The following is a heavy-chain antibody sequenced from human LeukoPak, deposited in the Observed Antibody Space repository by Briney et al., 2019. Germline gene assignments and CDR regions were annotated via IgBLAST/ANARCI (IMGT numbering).Heavy chain of an antibody. CDR3: ARAVAGTGYYYGMDV. J-gene: IGHJ6*02. CDR2: ISAYNGNT. V-gene: IGHV1-18*01. D-gene: IGHD6-19*01. CDR1: GYTFTSYG. Sequence: ASVKVSCKASGYTFTSYGISWVRQAPGQGLEWMGWISAYNGNTNYAQKFQGRVTITADESTSTAYMELSSLRSEDTAVYYCARAVAGTGYYYGMDVWGQGTTVTVSS.